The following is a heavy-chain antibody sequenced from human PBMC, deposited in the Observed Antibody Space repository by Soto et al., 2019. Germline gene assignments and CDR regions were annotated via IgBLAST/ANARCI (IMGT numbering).Heavy chain of an antibody. J-gene: IGHJ4*02. CDR2: IKSKTDGGTT. D-gene: IGHD3-3*01. V-gene: IGHV3-15*01. Sequence: GGSLRLSCAASGVTFSNAWMSWFRQASGKGLEWVGRIKSKTDGGTTDYAAPVKGRFTISRDDSKNTLYLQMNSLKTEDTAVYYCTTVSITLFCVAITYYFDFWGQGTPVPVAS. CDR3: TTVSITLFCVAITYYFDF. CDR1: GVTFSNAW.